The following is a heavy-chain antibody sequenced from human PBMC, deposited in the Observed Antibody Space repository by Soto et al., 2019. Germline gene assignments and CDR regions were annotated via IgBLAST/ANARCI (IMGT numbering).Heavy chain of an antibody. J-gene: IGHJ4*02. V-gene: IGHV3-33*01. CDR2: IWYDGSNK. CDR1: GFTFSSYG. CDR3: ARGGGFCGGDCYKGGIDY. D-gene: IGHD2-21*02. Sequence: QVQLVESGGGVVQPGRSLRLSCAASGFTFSSYGMHWVRQAPGKGLEWVAVIWYDGSNKYYADSVKGRITISRDNSKNTLYLQMNSLRAEDTAVYYCARGGGFCGGDCYKGGIDYWGQGTLVTVSS.